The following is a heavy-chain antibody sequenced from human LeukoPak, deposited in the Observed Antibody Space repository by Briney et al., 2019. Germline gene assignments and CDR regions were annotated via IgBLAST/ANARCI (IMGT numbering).Heavy chain of an antibody. Sequence: GASVKVSCKASGYTFTTFDINWVRQATGQGLEWMGWMNPNNGNTGYAQKFQGRVTITRSTSISTAYMELSSLTSEDTAVYYCARGGSSSTSHCGYWGQGTLVTVSS. V-gene: IGHV1-8*03. D-gene: IGHD2-2*01. J-gene: IGHJ4*02. CDR2: MNPNNGNT. CDR3: ARGGSSSTSHCGY. CDR1: GYTFTTFD.